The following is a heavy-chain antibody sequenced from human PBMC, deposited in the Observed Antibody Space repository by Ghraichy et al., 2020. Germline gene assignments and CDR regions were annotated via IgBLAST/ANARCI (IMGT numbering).Heavy chain of an antibody. CDR3: VRGPPGPIYSFDF. J-gene: IGHJ5*01. V-gene: IGHV4-34*01. Sequence: SETLSLTCAVIGGSFSDDSFSWIRQSSGKGLEWIGEINYSATSKYNPSLESRVTISIDPSKRQFSLKLTSVTAADTALYYCVRGPPGPIYSFDFWGQGTLVTVSS. CDR1: GGSFSDDS. D-gene: IGHD2-15*01. CDR2: INYSATS.